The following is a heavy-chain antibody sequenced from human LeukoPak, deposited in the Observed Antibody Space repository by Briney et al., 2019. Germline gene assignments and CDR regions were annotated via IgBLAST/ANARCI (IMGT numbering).Heavy chain of an antibody. J-gene: IGHJ4*02. Sequence: SVKVSCKASGGTFSSYAISWVRQAPGQGLEWMGGIIPIFGTANYAQKLQGRVTITADKSTSTAYMELSSLRSEDTAVYYCARGVEDTAMGPFDYWGQGTLVTVSS. CDR2: IIPIFGTA. V-gene: IGHV1-69*06. D-gene: IGHD5-18*01. CDR1: GGTFSSYA. CDR3: ARGVEDTAMGPFDY.